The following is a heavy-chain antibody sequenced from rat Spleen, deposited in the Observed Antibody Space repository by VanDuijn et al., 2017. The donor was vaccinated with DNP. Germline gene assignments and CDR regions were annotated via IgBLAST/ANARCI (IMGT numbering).Heavy chain of an antibody. V-gene: IGHV2-6*01. CDR1: GFSLTSYT. CDR3: ARSLATVAPTGAMDA. Sequence: QGQLKESGPGLVQPSQTLSLTCTVSGFSLTSYTVSWVRQPPGKGLEWIASMSSGGSTDYNSALKSRLSISRDTSKSQVFLKMNSVQSEDTAMYFCARSLATVAPTGAMDAWGQGISVTVSS. J-gene: IGHJ4*01. CDR2: MSSGGST. D-gene: IGHD1-3*01.